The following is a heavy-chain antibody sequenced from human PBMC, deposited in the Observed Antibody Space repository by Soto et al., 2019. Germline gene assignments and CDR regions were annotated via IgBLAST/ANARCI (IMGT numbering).Heavy chain of an antibody. V-gene: IGHV3-21*01. CDR2: ISSSSSYI. Sequence: PGGSLRLSCAASGFTFSSYSMNWVRQAPGKGLEWVSSISSSSSYIYYADSVKGRFTISRDNAKNSLYLQMNSLRAEDTAVYYCAREPYSRRSTFDYWGQGTLVTVSS. CDR1: GFTFSSYS. J-gene: IGHJ4*02. CDR3: AREPYSRRSTFDY. D-gene: IGHD6-13*01.